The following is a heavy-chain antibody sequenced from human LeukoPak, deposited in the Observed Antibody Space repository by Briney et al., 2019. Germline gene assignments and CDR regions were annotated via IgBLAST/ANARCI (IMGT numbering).Heavy chain of an antibody. J-gene: IGHJ3*02. V-gene: IGHV3-66*01. Sequence: GGSLRLSCAASGFTVSSNYMSWVRQAPGKGLEGGSIIYSGGSTYYADSVKGRFTISRDNSKNTLYLQMNSLRAEDTAVYYCARDISSGYYDAFDIWGQGTMVTVSS. CDR2: IYSGGST. CDR3: ARDISSGYYDAFDI. D-gene: IGHD3-22*01. CDR1: GFTVSSNY.